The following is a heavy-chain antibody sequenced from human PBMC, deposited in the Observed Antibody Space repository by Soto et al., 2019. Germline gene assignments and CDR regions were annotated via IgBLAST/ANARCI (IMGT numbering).Heavy chain of an antibody. Sequence: QVQLQQWGAGLLKPSETLSLTCAVYGGSFSGYYWSWIRQPPGKGLEWIGEINHSGSTNYNPSLKSRVTISVDTSKNQFSLKLSSVTAADTAVYYCARRSKHYNGSGSYLDYFDYWGQGTLVTVSS. J-gene: IGHJ4*02. CDR2: INHSGST. CDR1: GGSFSGYY. D-gene: IGHD3-10*01. V-gene: IGHV4-34*01. CDR3: ARRSKHYNGSGSYLDYFDY.